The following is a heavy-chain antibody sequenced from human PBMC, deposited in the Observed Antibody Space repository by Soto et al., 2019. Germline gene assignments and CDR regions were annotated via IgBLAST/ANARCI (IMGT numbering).Heavy chain of an antibody. CDR3: AKAEYYYGSGTIYYYFHGIDV. V-gene: IGHV3-23*01. J-gene: IGHJ6*02. D-gene: IGHD3-10*01. CDR2: ISGSGGST. Sequence: LRLSCAASGFTFSSYAMSWVRQAPGKGLEWVSAISGSGGSTYYADSVKGRFTISRDNSKNTLYLQMNSLRAEDTAVYYCAKAEYYYGSGTIYYYFHGIDVWRQVTTVALS. CDR1: GFTFSSYA.